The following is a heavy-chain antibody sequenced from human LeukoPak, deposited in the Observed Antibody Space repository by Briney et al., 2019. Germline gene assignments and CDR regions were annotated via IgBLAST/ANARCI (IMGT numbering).Heavy chain of an antibody. CDR1: GCTFSSYS. J-gene: IGHJ6*02. CDR3: ARDIATTVTTFSNYYYYYGMDV. V-gene: IGHV3-21*01. D-gene: IGHD4-11*01. CDR2: ISRRSSYI. Sequence: GGSLRLSCAASGCTFSSYSMNWVRQAPGKGLEWVSSISRRSSYIYYADSVKGRFTISRDNAKNTLYLQMNSLRAEDTAVYYCARDIATTVTTFSNYYYYYGMDVWGQGTTVTVSS.